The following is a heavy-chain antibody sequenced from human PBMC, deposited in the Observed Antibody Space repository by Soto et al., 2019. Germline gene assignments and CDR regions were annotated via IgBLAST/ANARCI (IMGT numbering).Heavy chain of an antibody. D-gene: IGHD3-22*01. CDR1: GYSFTNYW. Sequence: PGESLKISCKGSGYSFTNYWIAWVRQMPGKGLEWMGIIYPGDSDTRYSPSFQGQVTISADKSISTAYLQWSSLKASDTAMYYCARVTGYRDSFYSGYYVTDAFDIWGQGTMVTVSS. J-gene: IGHJ3*02. CDR2: IYPGDSDT. V-gene: IGHV5-51*01. CDR3: ARVTGYRDSFYSGYYVTDAFDI.